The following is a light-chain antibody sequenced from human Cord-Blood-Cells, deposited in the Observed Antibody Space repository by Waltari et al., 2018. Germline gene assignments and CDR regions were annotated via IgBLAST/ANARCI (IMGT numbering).Light chain of an antibody. CDR1: SSDVGGYNY. CDR2: DVR. V-gene: IGLV2-14*01. J-gene: IGLJ2*01. CDR3: SSYTSSSTLV. Sequence: QSALTQPASVSGSPGQSITISCTGTSSDVGGYNYVSCYHQHPGKAPKLMIYDVRKRPSGVSNRFSGSKSGNTASLTISGLQAEDEADYYCSSYTSSSTLVFGGGTKLTVL.